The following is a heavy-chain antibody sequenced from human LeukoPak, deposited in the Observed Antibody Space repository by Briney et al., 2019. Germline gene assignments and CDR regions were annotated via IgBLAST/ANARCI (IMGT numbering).Heavy chain of an antibody. Sequence: GGSLRLSCAASGFTFSSYGMHWVRQAPGKGLEWVAVIWYDGSNKYYADSVKGRFTISRDNAKNTLYLQMNSLRAEDTAVYFCAKRGVVIRVILVGFHKEAYYFDSWGQGALVTVSS. D-gene: IGHD3-10*01. V-gene: IGHV3-33*03. CDR2: IWYDGSNK. J-gene: IGHJ4*02. CDR3: AKRGVVIRVILVGFHKEAYYFDS. CDR1: GFTFSSYG.